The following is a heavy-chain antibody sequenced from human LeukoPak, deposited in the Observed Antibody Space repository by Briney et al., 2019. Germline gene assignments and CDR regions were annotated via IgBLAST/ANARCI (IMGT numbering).Heavy chain of an antibody. Sequence: PSETLSLTCAVYGGSFSSYYWGWIRQPPGKGLEWIGSIYYSGSTYYNPSLKSRVTISVDTSKNQFSLKLSSVTAADTAVYYCASPGNPLYSSSWYVVYWGQGTLVSVST. CDR3: ASPGNPLYSSSWYVVY. CDR1: GGSFSSYY. V-gene: IGHV4-39*07. J-gene: IGHJ4*02. D-gene: IGHD6-13*01. CDR2: IYYSGST.